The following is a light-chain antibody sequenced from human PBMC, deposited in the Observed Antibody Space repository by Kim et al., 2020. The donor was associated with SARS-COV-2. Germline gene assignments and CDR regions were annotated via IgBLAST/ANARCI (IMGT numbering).Light chain of an antibody. V-gene: IGLV3-1*01. CDR3: QAWDNNNGV. CDR2: NDS. J-gene: IGLJ3*02. Sequence: VSPGQTASITCSGDRLGNKDASWYQQKPGQAPVLVIYNDSRRPSGIPERFSGSNSGNTATLTISGTQAIDEADYYCQAWDNNNGVFGGGTQLTVL. CDR1: RLGNKD.